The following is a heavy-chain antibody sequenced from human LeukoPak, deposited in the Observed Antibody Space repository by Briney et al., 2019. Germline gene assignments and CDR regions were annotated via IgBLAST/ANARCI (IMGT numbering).Heavy chain of an antibody. CDR2: IYSGGAT. CDR1: GFTVSRDY. Sequence: GGSLRLSCAASGFTVSRDYMSWVRQAPGKGLEWVSVIYSGGATYYADSVKGRFIISRDNSKNTVYLQMNSLRVDDTAVYYCARHDWFDPWGQGTRVTVSS. V-gene: IGHV3-66*04. CDR3: ARHDWFDP. J-gene: IGHJ5*02.